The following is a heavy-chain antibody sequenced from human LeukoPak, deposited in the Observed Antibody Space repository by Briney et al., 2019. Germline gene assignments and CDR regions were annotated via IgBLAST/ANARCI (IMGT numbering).Heavy chain of an antibody. D-gene: IGHD5-12*01. J-gene: IGHJ3*02. V-gene: IGHV3-48*01. Sequence: GSLRLSCAASGFTFSNYNMNWVRQAPGKGLEWVSYISSSGSTIYYADSVKGRLTISRDNARNLLFLQMNSLRAADTAVYYCARWSGYDSDAFDIWGQGTMVTVS. CDR3: ARWSGYDSDAFDI. CDR1: GFTFSNYN. CDR2: ISSSGSTI.